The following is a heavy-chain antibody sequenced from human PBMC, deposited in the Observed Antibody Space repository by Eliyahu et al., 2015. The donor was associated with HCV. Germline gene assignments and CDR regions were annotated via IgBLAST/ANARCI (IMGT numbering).Heavy chain of an antibody. CDR3: ARNRQSGLDF. V-gene: IGHV1-46*01. D-gene: IGHD1-14*01. CDR1: GYTFTSYY. CDR2: INTSGGST. J-gene: IGHJ4*02. Sequence: QVQLVQSGAEVKKPGASVKVSCKASGYTFTSYYIHWVRQAPGQGLEWMGMINTSGGSTSNARKFQGILTMTRDTSTGTVYMELSSLRSEDTAVYFCARNRQSGLDFWGQGTLLTVSS.